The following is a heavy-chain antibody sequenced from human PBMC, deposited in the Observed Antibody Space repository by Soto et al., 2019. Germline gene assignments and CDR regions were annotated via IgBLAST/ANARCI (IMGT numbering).Heavy chain of an antibody. CDR1: GFSFRSYY. CDR3: ARVGTDYGSGSPYYSDY. J-gene: IGHJ4*02. Sequence: GGSLRLSCAASGFSFRSYYMIWVRQAPGRGLEWVSSISPSSSFLNYADSVKGRFTISRDNAKSSVNLQMNSLRAEDTAVYYCARVGTDYGSGSPYYSDYWGQGTLVTVSS. V-gene: IGHV3-21*06. CDR2: ISPSSSFL. D-gene: IGHD3-10*01.